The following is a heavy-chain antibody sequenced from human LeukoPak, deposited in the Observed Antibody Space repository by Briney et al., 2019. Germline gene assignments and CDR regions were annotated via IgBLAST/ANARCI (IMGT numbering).Heavy chain of an antibody. CDR3: AKEGGLLNWFDP. D-gene: IGHD2-21*01. V-gene: IGHV3-30*02. J-gene: IGHJ5*02. CDR2: IRYDGSNK. Sequence: PGGSLRLSCAASGFTFSSYGMYWVRQAPGKGLEWVAFIRYDGSNKYYADSVKGRFTISRDNSKNTLYLQMNSLRAEDTAVYYCAKEGGLLNWFDPWGQGTLVTVSS. CDR1: GFTFSSYG.